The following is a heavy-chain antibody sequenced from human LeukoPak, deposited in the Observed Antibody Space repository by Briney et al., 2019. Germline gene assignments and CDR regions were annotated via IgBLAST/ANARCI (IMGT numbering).Heavy chain of an antibody. CDR3: ARDPCSGGSCYVGNWFDP. Sequence: ASVKVSCKASGYTFTSYSMFWVRQAPGQRLEWMGWINAGNGNTKYSQKFQGRVTITRDTSASTAYMELSSLTSEDTAVYYCARDPCSGGSCYVGNWFDPWGQGTLVTVSS. CDR1: GYTFTSYS. V-gene: IGHV1-3*01. D-gene: IGHD2-15*01. CDR2: INAGNGNT. J-gene: IGHJ5*02.